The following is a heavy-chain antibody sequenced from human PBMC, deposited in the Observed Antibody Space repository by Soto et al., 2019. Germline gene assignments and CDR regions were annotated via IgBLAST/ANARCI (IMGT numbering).Heavy chain of an antibody. CDR3: AKAGFSSSWTPTYFDY. J-gene: IGHJ4*02. Sequence: EVQLLESGGGLVQPGGSLRLPLAASGFTFTSYARIWARLAPGRGLEGVSAISGTGYNTYYADSVKGRFTISRDNTKNTLYLQMNSLRAEDTAVYYCAKAGFSSSWTPTYFDYWGQGTLVTVSS. V-gene: IGHV3-23*01. CDR2: ISGTGYNT. D-gene: IGHD6-13*01. CDR1: GFTFTSYA.